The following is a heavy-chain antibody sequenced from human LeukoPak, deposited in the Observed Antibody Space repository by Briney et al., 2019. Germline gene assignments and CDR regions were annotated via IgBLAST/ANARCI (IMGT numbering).Heavy chain of an antibody. D-gene: IGHD3-22*01. V-gene: IGHV3-30*04. CDR2: ISYDGSNK. Sequence: GGSLRPSCAASGFTFSSYAMHWVRQAPGKGLEWVAVISYDGSNKYYADSVKGRFTISRDNSKNTLYLQMNSLRAEDTAVYYCARDGPRTHYYDSSGYFPYWGQGTLVTVSS. CDR1: GFTFSSYA. J-gene: IGHJ4*02. CDR3: ARDGPRTHYYDSSGYFPY.